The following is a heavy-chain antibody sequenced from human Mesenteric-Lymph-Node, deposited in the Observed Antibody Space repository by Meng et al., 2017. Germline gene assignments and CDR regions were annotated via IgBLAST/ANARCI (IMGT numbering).Heavy chain of an antibody. CDR1: GYTFTGYY. Sequence: QVQVVQSGAEVKKPGASVKVSCKASGYTFTGYYMHWVRQAPGQGLEWMGRINPNSGGTNYAQKFQGRVTMTRDTSISTAYMELSRLRSDDTAVYYCARDYDDSSSYLIFDYWGQGTLVTVSS. CDR3: ARDYDDSSSYLIFDY. D-gene: IGHD6-6*01. V-gene: IGHV1-2*06. J-gene: IGHJ4*02. CDR2: INPNSGGT.